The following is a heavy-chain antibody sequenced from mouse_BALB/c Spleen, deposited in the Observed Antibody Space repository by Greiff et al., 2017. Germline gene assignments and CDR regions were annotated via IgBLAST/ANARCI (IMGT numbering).Heavy chain of an antibody. J-gene: IGHJ1*01. CDR2: IDPFNGGT. CDR1: GYSFTSYY. Sequence: EVQLQESGPELMKPGASVKISCKASGYSFTSYYMHWVKQSHGKSLEWIGYIDPFNGGTSYNQKFKGKATLTVDKSSSTAYMHLSSLTSEDSAVYYGAPYRNWYFDVWGAGTTVTVAA. V-gene: IGHV1S135*01. CDR3: APYRNWYFDV. D-gene: IGHD2-14*01.